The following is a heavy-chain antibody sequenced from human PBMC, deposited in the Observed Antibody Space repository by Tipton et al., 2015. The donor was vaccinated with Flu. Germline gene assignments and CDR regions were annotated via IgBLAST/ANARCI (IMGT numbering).Heavy chain of an antibody. CDR1: GGSLSAYY. Sequence: TLSLTCAVSGGSLSAYYWGWIRQPPGKGLEWIGSIYHTGSTYYNPSLKSRVTISVDTSKNQFSLKLSSVTAADTAVYYCARGIYISSSWYVGRGDPNKNDYWGQGTLVTVSS. V-gene: IGHV4-38-2*01. CDR2: IYHTGST. D-gene: IGHD6-13*01. J-gene: IGHJ4*02. CDR3: ARGIYISSSWYVGRGDPNKNDY.